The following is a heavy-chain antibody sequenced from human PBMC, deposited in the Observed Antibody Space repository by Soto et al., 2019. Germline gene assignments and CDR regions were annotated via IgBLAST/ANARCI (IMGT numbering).Heavy chain of an antibody. J-gene: IGHJ5*01. CDR3: ARGDGYDSGDWFDS. Sequence: VQLQESGPGLVKPSETLSLTCSVSGGSIGAFAWSWIRQPPGKGLEWIGCVYYTGSTNYNPSLKRRSSIFLDSSKNQFSLTLTSLTAADTALYFCARGDGYDSGDWFDSWGQGNLVIVSS. V-gene: IGHV4-59*01. D-gene: IGHD5-12*01. CDR1: GGSIGAFA. CDR2: VYYTGST.